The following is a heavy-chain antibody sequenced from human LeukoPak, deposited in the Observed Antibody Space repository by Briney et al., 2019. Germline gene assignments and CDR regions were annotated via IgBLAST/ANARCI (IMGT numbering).Heavy chain of an antibody. Sequence: GGSLRLSCAASGFTFSSYAMSWVRQAPGRGLEWVSAISGSGGSTYYADSVKGRFTISRDNSKNTLYLQMNSLRAEDTAVYYCAKDKRFLEWLFPVWGQGTLVTVSS. CDR3: AKDKRFLEWLFPV. V-gene: IGHV3-23*01. CDR1: GFTFSSYA. J-gene: IGHJ4*02. CDR2: ISGSGGST. D-gene: IGHD3-3*01.